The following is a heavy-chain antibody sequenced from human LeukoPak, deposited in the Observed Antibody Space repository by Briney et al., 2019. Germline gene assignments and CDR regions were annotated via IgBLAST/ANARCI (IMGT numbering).Heavy chain of an antibody. V-gene: IGHV1-46*01. CDR2: IDPSGGST. CDR1: GYTFTGYY. Sequence: ASVKDSCKASGYTFTGYYMHWVRQAPGQGLEWMGIIDPSGGSTNYAQKFQGRVTMTRDMSTSTVYMELSNLRSEDTAVYYCARDSDSSGYYFDYWGQEPWSPSPQ. D-gene: IGHD3-22*01. CDR3: ARDSDSSGYYFDY. J-gene: IGHJ4*01.